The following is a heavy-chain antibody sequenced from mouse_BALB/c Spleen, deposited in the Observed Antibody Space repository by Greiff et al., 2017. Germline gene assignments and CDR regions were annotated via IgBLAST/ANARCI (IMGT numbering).Heavy chain of an antibody. J-gene: IGHJ3*01. CDR3: ARDTTVDY. V-gene: IGHV3-2*02. D-gene: IGHD1-1*01. CDR2: ISYSGST. Sequence: EVQLKESGPGLVKPSQSLSLTCTVTGYSITSDYAWNWIRQFPGNKLEWMGYISYSGSTSYNPSLKSRISITRDTSKNQFFLQLNSVTTEDTATYYCARDTTVDYWGQGTLVTVSA. CDR1: GYSITSDYA.